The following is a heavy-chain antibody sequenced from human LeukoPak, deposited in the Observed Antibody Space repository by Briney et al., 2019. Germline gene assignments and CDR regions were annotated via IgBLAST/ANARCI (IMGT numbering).Heavy chain of an antibody. CDR3: ARLVDYYDSSWEIADI. CDR1: GYTFTRYG. CDR2: ISAYNGNT. D-gene: IGHD3-22*01. V-gene: IGHV1-18*01. Sequence: ASVKVSCKASGYTFTRYGISWVRQAPGQGLEWTGWISAYNGNTNYAQKLQGRVTMTTDTSTSTAYMELRSLRSDDTAVYYCARLVDYYDSSWEIADIWGQGTMVTVSS. J-gene: IGHJ3*02.